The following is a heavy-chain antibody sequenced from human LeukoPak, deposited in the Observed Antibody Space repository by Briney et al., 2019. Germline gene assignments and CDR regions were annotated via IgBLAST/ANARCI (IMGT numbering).Heavy chain of an antibody. J-gene: IGHJ4*02. Sequence: SETLSLTCTVSGGSISSYCWSWIRQPPGKGLEWIGYIYYSGSTNYNPSLKSRVTISVDTSKNQFSLKLSSVTAADTAVYYCARTTHVVAPFDYWGQGTLVTVSS. V-gene: IGHV4-59*01. CDR2: IYYSGST. D-gene: IGHD2-15*01. CDR1: GGSISSYC. CDR3: ARTTHVVAPFDY.